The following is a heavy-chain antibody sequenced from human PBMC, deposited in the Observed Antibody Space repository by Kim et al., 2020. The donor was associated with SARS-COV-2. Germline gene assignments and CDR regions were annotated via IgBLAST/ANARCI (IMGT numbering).Heavy chain of an antibody. CDR3: ARHHYYGSGYGGYNCFDA. CDR1: GGSISSSSYY. D-gene: IGHD3-10*01. J-gene: IGHJ5*02. CDR2: IYYSGST. V-gene: IGHV4-39*01. Sequence: SETLSLTCTVSGGSISSSSYYWGWIRQPPGKGLEWIGSIYYSGSTYYNPSLKSRVTISVDTSKNQFSLKLSSVAAADTAVYYCARHHYYGSGYGGYNCFDAWGQGTLVTVSS.